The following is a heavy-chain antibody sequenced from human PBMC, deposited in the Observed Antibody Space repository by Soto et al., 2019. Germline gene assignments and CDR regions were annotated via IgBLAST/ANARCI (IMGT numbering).Heavy chain of an antibody. J-gene: IGHJ4*01. CDR3: NTIPGGFVGPSFEY. D-gene: IGHD2-2*01. V-gene: IGHV3-73*01. CDR2: IRSKANYYWT. CDR1: GFTFSASA. Sequence: PGGSLRLSCAASGFTFSASAMHWVRQASGKGLEWFGRIRSKANYYWTAYAASVQGRFTISRDDSKNTLYLQKDSLKNEDTAFFYCNTIPGGFVGPSFEYWGHGSLVTVSA.